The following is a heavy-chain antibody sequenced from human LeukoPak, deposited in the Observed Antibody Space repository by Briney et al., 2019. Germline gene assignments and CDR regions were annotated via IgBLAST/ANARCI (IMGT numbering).Heavy chain of an antibody. J-gene: IGHJ4*02. CDR1: GYTFTSYA. V-gene: IGHV1-3*01. Sequence: ASVKVSCKASGYTFTSYAMHWVRQAPGQRLEWMGWINAGNGNTKYSQKFQGRVTITRDTSASTAYMELSSLRSEDTAVYYCARDRGSTVTTVFDYWGQGTLVTVSS. D-gene: IGHD4-17*01. CDR2: INAGNGNT. CDR3: ARDRGSTVTTVFDY.